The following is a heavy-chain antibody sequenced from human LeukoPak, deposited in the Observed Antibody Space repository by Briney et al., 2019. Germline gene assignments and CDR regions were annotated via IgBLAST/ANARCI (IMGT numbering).Heavy chain of an antibody. CDR2: ISSNGGST. D-gene: IGHD1-26*01. CDR3: ARDRYSGSPIYYFDY. J-gene: IGHJ4*02. Sequence: RSLRLSCAASGFTFSSYAMHWVRQAPGKGLEYVSAISSNGGSTYYANSVKGRFTISRDNSKNTLYLQMGSLRAEDMAVYYCARDRYSGSPIYYFDYWGQGTLVTVSS. CDR1: GFTFSSYA. V-gene: IGHV3-64*01.